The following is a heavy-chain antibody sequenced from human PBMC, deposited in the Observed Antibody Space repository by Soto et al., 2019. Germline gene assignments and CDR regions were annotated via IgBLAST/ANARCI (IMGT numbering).Heavy chain of an antibody. J-gene: IGHJ4*02. CDR3: AKAPPTVDYGDSAPVDY. Sequence: GGSLRLSCAASGFTFSSYGMHWVRQAPGKGLEWVAVISYDGSNKYYADSVKGRFTISRDNSKNTLYLQMNSLRAEDTAVYYCAKAPPTVDYGDSAPVDYWGQGTLVTVSS. V-gene: IGHV3-30*18. CDR1: GFTFSSYG. CDR2: ISYDGSNK. D-gene: IGHD4-17*01.